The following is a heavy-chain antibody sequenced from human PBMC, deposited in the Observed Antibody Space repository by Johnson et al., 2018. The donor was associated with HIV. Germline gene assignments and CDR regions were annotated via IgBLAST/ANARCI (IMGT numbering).Heavy chain of an antibody. D-gene: IGHD1-26*01. V-gene: IGHV3-30-3*01. CDR3: ARGRSQGAFDI. CDR1: GFTFSSYA. J-gene: IGHJ3*02. Sequence: QVQLVECGGGVVQPGRSLRLSCAASGFTFSSYAMHWVRQAPGKGLEWVGVISYDGSNKYYADSVKGRFTISRDNSKNTLYLQMNSLRAEDTAVYYCARGRSQGAFDIWGQGTMVTVSS. CDR2: ISYDGSNK.